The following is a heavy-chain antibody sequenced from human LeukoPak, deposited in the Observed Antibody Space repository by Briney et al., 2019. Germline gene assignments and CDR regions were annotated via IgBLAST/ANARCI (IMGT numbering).Heavy chain of an antibody. CDR3: ARGKRGDAFDI. V-gene: IGHV3-13*01. CDR2: IGTAGDT. D-gene: IGHD3-16*01. Sequence: TGGSLRLSCAASGFAFSSYDMHWVRQATGKGLEWVSAIGTAGDTYYPDSVKGRFTISRENSKNSLYLQMNSLRAGDTAVYYCARGKRGDAFDIWGQGTMVTVSS. CDR1: GFAFSSYD. J-gene: IGHJ3*02.